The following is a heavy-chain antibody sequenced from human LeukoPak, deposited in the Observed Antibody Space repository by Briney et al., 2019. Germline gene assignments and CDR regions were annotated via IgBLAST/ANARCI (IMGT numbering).Heavy chain of an antibody. Sequence: GRSLRLSCAASGFTFSSYGMHWVRQPPGKGLEWVAVISYDGSNKYYADSVKGRFTISRDNSKNTLYLQMNSLRAEDTAVYYCARNGSLRYFDWLFEGDAFDIWGQGKMVTVSS. CDR1: GFTFSSYG. CDR2: ISYDGSNK. J-gene: IGHJ3*02. CDR3: ARNGSLRYFDWLFEGDAFDI. D-gene: IGHD3-9*01. V-gene: IGHV3-30*03.